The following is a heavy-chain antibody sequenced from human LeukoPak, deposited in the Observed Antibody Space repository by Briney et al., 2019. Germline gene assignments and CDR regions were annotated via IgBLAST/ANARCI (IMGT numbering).Heavy chain of an antibody. CDR3: AKSSGSRQDFDY. Sequence: LPGGPLRLSCAASGFTFSSYGMSWVRQAPGKGLEWVSAISGSGGSTYYADSVKGRFTISRDNSKNTLYLQMNSLRAEDTAVYYCAKSSGSRQDFDYWGQGTLVTVSS. CDR1: GFTFSSYG. J-gene: IGHJ4*02. CDR2: ISGSGGST. V-gene: IGHV3-23*01. D-gene: IGHD2-15*01.